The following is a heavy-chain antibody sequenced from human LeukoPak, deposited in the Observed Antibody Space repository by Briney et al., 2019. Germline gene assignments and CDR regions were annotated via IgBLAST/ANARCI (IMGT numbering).Heavy chain of an antibody. CDR1: GFTFSSYW. CDR3: AKDLSYSNYEGIDY. Sequence: GGSLRLSCAASGFTFSSYWMSWVRQAPGKGLEWVANIKQDGSEKYYVDSVKGRFTISRDNAKNSLYLQMNSLRAEDTALYYCAKDLSYSNYEGIDYWGQGTLVTVSS. D-gene: IGHD4-11*01. J-gene: IGHJ4*02. CDR2: IKQDGSEK. V-gene: IGHV3-7*03.